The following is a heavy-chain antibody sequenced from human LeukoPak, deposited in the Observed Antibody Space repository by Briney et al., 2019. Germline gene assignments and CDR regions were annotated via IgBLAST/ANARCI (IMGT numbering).Heavy chain of an antibody. Sequence: ASVKVSCMASRYSFTSCFIHWVRQAPGQGLEWMGVINPSVGSTSYAQKFQGRVTMTRDTSTRTVYMELSSLRFEDTAVYYCARGPYSGDWHFDFWGQGTLVTVSS. D-gene: IGHD6-19*01. V-gene: IGHV1-46*01. CDR3: ARGPYSGDWHFDF. CDR1: RYSFTSCF. CDR2: INPSVGST. J-gene: IGHJ4*02.